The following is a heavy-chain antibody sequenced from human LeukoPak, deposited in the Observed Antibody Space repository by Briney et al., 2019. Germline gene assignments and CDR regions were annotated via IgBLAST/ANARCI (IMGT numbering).Heavy chain of an antibody. Sequence: GGPLRLSCAASGFTFSSYSMNWVRQAPGKGLEWVSSISSSSSYIYYADSVKGRFTISRDNAKNSLYLQMNSLRAEDTAVYYCARDEKRVLWFGELLTNYYYYYGMDVWGQGTTVTVSS. CDR2: ISSSSSYI. CDR1: GFTFSSYS. CDR3: ARDEKRVLWFGELLTNYYYYYGMDV. V-gene: IGHV3-21*01. D-gene: IGHD3-10*01. J-gene: IGHJ6*02.